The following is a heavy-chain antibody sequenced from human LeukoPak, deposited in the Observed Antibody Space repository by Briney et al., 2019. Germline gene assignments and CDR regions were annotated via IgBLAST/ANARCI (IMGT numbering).Heavy chain of an antibody. D-gene: IGHD5-24*01. CDR2: ISSSSSYI. Sequence: GGSLRLSCAASGFTFSSYSMNWVRQAPGKGLEWVSSISSSSSYIYYADSVKGRFTISRDNAKNSLYLQMNSLRAKDTAVYYCARAEVEMATIFFDYWGQGTLVTVSS. J-gene: IGHJ4*02. V-gene: IGHV3-21*01. CDR3: ARAEVEMATIFFDY. CDR1: GFTFSSYS.